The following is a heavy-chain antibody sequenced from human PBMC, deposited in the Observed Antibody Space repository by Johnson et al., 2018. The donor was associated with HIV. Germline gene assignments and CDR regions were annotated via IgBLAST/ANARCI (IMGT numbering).Heavy chain of an antibody. CDR3: ARSFRTIAARPDAFDI. CDR2: IYSGSST. J-gene: IGHJ3*02. Sequence: VYLVESGGGLIQPGGSLRLSCAASGFTVSSNYMSWVRQAPGKGLEWVSVIYSGSSTYHVDSVKGRFTISRDNSKNTLFLQMNSLRAADTAVYYCARSFRTIAARPDAFDIWGQGTMVTVSS. V-gene: IGHV3-66*03. D-gene: IGHD6-6*01. CDR1: GFTVSSNY.